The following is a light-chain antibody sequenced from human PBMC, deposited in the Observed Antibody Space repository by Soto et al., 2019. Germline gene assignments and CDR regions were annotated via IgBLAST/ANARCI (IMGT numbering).Light chain of an antibody. J-gene: IGLJ2*01. CDR3: SSYTSSSTYVL. Sequence: QSVLNQPASVSGSPGQSITISCTGSSSDVGDYDYVSWYQQHPGKAPKLMIYAVSNRPSGISNRFSGSKSGNTASLTISGLQAEDEADYYCSSYTSSSTYVLFGGGTQLTVL. V-gene: IGLV2-14*01. CDR1: SSDVGDYDY. CDR2: AVS.